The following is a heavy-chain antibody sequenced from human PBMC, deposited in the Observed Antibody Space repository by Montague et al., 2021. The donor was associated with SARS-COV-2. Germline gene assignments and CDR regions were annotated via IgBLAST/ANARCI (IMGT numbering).Heavy chain of an antibody. CDR2: IYYSGST. CDR3: ARVFPRWLQFDPYFDY. V-gene: IGHV4-59*01. D-gene: IGHD5-24*01. J-gene: IGHJ4*02. Sequence: SETLSLTCTVSGGSISSYYWSWIRQPPGKGLEWIGYIYYSGSTNYNPSLESRVTISVDTSKNQFSLKLSSVTAADTAVYYCARVFPRWLQFDPYFDYWAREPWSPSPQ. CDR1: GGSISSYY.